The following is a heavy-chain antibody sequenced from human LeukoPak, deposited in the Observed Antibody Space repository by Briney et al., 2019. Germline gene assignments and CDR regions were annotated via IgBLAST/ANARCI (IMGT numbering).Heavy chain of an antibody. CDR2: IRKKAYGGTT. CDR3: AREESSAYFGY. Sequence: GGSLRLSCTASGFRFDDYAMNWVRQAPGKGLEWVGYIRKKAYGGTTEYAASVKGRFTISRDDSKSIAYLQMNSLKTEDTAVYYCAREESSAYFGYWGQGTVVTVSS. V-gene: IGHV3-49*04. J-gene: IGHJ4*02. CDR1: GFRFDDYA. D-gene: IGHD3-16*01.